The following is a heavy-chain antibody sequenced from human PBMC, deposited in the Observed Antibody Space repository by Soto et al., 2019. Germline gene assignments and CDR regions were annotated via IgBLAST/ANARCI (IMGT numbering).Heavy chain of an antibody. Sequence: SGPTLVNPTPTLTLTCTFSGFSLSTRGMRVSWIRQPPGKALEWLARIDWDDDKFYSTSLKTRLTISKDTSKNQVVLTMTNMDPVYTATYHFARTREGYSYGRGGGMDVGGQGTTVTVSS. V-gene: IGHV2-70*04. J-gene: IGHJ6*02. D-gene: IGHD5-18*01. CDR3: ARTREGYSYGRGGGMDV. CDR2: IDWDDDK. CDR1: GFSLSTRGMR.